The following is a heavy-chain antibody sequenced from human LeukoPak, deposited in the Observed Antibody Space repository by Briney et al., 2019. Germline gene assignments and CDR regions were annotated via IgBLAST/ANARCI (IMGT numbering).Heavy chain of an antibody. Sequence: SETQSLTCTVSNGSISTYYWNWIRQPPGKGLEWIGYIYYSGNTNYNPSLKSRVTMSADTSKNQFSLRLNSVTAADTAVYYCARQKDDAFDIWGQETMVTVSS. V-gene: IGHV4-59*01. J-gene: IGHJ3*02. CDR1: NGSISTYY. CDR2: IYYSGNT. CDR3: ARQKDDAFDI.